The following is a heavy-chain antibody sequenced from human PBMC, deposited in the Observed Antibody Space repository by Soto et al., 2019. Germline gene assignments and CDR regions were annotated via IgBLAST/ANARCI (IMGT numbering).Heavy chain of an antibody. CDR3: ARTYGDYVYYYYYMDV. CDR1: GFTFSSYG. Sequence: QVQLVESGGGVVQPGRSLRLSCAASGFTFSSYGMHWVRQAPGKGLEWVVVIWYDGSNKYYADSVKGRFTISRDNSKNTLYLQMNSLRAEDTAVYYCARTYGDYVYYYYYMDVWGKGTTVTVSS. CDR2: IWYDGSNK. V-gene: IGHV3-33*01. J-gene: IGHJ6*03. D-gene: IGHD4-17*01.